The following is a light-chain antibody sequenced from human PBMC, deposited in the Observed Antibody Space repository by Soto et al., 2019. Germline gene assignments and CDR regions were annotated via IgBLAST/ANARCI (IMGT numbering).Light chain of an antibody. Sequence: DIQMTQSPSTMSESVGARVTMTFRASQSISGWLAWYQQKPGTAPKLLIYEASNLESGVPSRFSGSGSGTEFTLTISSLQPDDFATYYCQQYYSDWTFGQGTQVEI. V-gene: IGKV1-5*01. CDR2: EAS. CDR3: QQYYSDWT. J-gene: IGKJ1*01. CDR1: QSISGW.